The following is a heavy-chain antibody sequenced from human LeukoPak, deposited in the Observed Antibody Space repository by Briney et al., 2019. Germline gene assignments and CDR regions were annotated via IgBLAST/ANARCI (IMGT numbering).Heavy chain of an antibody. V-gene: IGHV4-59*01. J-gene: IGHJ1*01. Sequence: SETLSLTCTVSGGSISSYYWSWIRQPPGKGLEWIGYIYYSGSTNYNPSLKSRVTISVDTSKNQFSLKLSSVTAADTAVYYCARARYSRPCFQHWGQGTLVTVSS. CDR2: IYYSGST. D-gene: IGHD6-13*01. CDR1: GGSISSYY. CDR3: ARARYSRPCFQH.